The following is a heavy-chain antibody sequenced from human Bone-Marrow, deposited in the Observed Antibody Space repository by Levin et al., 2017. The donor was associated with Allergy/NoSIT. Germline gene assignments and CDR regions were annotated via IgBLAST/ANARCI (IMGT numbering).Heavy chain of an antibody. CDR1: GYTFSNYG. CDR2: ISGYNGDT. Sequence: ASVKVSCTTSGYTFSNYGVSWVRQAPGQGLEWMGWISGYNGDTHSAQNFQDRLTMATNTYTGTAYMELRNLRSDDTAVYFCAREVSGDRNDFWGQGTLVTVSS. D-gene: IGHD4-17*01. J-gene: IGHJ4*02. V-gene: IGHV1-18*01. CDR3: AREVSGDRNDF.